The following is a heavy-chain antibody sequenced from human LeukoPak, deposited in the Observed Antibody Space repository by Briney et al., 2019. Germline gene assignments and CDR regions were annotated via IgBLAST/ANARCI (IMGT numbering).Heavy chain of an antibody. V-gene: IGHV3-73*01. Sequence: GGSLKLSCAASGFTFSDSAIHWVRQATGKGLESVGRIRSKADAYATTYAASLKGRFTISRDDSRNRAYLQMSSLRTEDTAVYYCTREYSSGWPFDFWGQGTLVTVSS. CDR2: IRSKADAYAT. CDR1: GFTFSDSA. CDR3: TREYSSGWPFDF. J-gene: IGHJ4*02. D-gene: IGHD6-19*01.